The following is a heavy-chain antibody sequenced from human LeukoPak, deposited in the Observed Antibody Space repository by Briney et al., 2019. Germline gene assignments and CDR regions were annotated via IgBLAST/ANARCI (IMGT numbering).Heavy chain of an antibody. V-gene: IGHV1-46*01. J-gene: IGHJ4*02. D-gene: IGHD2-15*01. Sequence: ASVKVSCKASGYTFTSYYMHWVRQAPGQGLEWMGIINPSGGSTGYAQKFQGRLTFTRDPSISTAYMELSSLKSDDAAVYYCARKLEGFCSGGSCIDYWGQGTLVTVSA. CDR2: INPSGGST. CDR3: ARKLEGFCSGGSCIDY. CDR1: GYTFTSYY.